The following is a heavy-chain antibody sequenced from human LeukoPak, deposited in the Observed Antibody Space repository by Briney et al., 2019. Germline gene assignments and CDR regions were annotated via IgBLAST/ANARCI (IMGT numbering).Heavy chain of an antibody. CDR3: AMLRSPTDY. CDR1: GFTFSDFE. V-gene: IGHV3-48*03. CDR2: IGGSGSPT. J-gene: IGHJ4*02. D-gene: IGHD2-15*01. Sequence: GGSLRLSCAVSGFTFSDFEMNWVRQAPGKGPEWISYIGGSGSPTYYADSVKGRFTISRDNAKNSLFLQMNSLRAEDTAVYYCAMLRSPTDYWGQGTLVTVSS.